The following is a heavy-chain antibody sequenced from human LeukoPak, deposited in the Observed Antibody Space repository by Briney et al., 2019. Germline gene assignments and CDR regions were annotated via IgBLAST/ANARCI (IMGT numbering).Heavy chain of an antibody. V-gene: IGHV3-7*01. J-gene: IGHJ4*02. Sequence: GGSLRLSCAAPGFTFSSYWMSWVRQAPGKGLEWVANIKQDGSEKYYVDSVKGRFTISRDNAKNSLYLQMNSLRAEDTAVYYCARDEGYSSSWYSDYWGQGTLVTVSS. CDR2: IKQDGSEK. D-gene: IGHD6-13*01. CDR1: GFTFSSYW. CDR3: ARDEGYSSSWYSDY.